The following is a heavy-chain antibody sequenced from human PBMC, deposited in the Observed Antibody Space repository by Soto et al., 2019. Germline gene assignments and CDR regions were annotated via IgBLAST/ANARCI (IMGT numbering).Heavy chain of an antibody. Sequence: QVQLVQSGAEVKKPGASVKVSCKASGYTFTGYYMHWVRQAPGQGLEWMGWINPNSGGTNYAQKFQGWVTMTRDTSISTAYMELSRLRSDDTAMYYCARGGYGDYVRAINYYMDVWGKGTTVTVSS. J-gene: IGHJ6*03. CDR1: GYTFTGYY. V-gene: IGHV1-2*04. D-gene: IGHD4-17*01. CDR3: ARGGYGDYVRAINYYMDV. CDR2: INPNSGGT.